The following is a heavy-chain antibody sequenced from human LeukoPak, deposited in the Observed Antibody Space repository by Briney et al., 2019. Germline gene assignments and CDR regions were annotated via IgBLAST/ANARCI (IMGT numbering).Heavy chain of an antibody. Sequence: PSETLFLTCAVSGGSISSSNWWSWVRQPPGKGLEWIGEIYHSGSTNYNPSLKSRVTISVDKSKNQFSLKLSSVTAADTAVYYCARDLSGARDFDYWGQGTLVTVSS. V-gene: IGHV4-4*02. CDR3: ARDLSGARDFDY. D-gene: IGHD4-17*01. CDR1: GGSISSSNW. J-gene: IGHJ4*02. CDR2: IYHSGST.